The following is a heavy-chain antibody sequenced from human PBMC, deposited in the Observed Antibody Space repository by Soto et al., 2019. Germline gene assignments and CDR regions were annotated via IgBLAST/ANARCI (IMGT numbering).Heavy chain of an antibody. D-gene: IGHD1-1*01. CDR1: GFTFSAYW. J-gene: IGHJ4*02. CDR2: ISDDGSTT. Sequence: GGSLRLSCEVSGFTFSAYWMHWFRQVPGKGLIWVSRISDDGSTTTYADSVKGRFTISRDNAKNTLYLQMSSLRADDTGLYYCTRGPRVSSTGTGAHWGQGTLVTVSS. V-gene: IGHV3-74*01. CDR3: TRGPRVSSTGTGAH.